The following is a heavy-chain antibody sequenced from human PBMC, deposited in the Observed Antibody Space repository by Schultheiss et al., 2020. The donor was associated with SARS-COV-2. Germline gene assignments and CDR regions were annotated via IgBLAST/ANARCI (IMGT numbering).Heavy chain of an antibody. CDR2: INHSGST. CDR3: ARGHEDYYYYGMDI. V-gene: IGHV4-39*07. Sequence: SETLSLTCTVSGGSISSGGYYWSWIRQPPGKGLEWIGEINHSGSTNYNPSLKSRVTISVDTSKNQFSLQLNSVTPEDTAVYYCARGHEDYYYYGMDIWGQGTTVTVSS. CDR1: GGSISSGGYY. J-gene: IGHJ6*02.